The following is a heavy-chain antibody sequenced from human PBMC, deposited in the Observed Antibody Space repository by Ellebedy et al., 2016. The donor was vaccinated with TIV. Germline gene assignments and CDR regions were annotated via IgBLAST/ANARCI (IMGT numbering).Heavy chain of an antibody. CDR2: ISYDGSNK. Sequence: GESLKISXVASGFTFSSYGMHWVRQAPGKGLEWVAVISYDGSNKYYADSVKGRFTISRDNSKNTLYLQMNSLRADDTAVYYCAKAYYGPSWGQGTLVTVSS. CDR3: AKAYYGPS. V-gene: IGHV3-30*18. J-gene: IGHJ5*02. CDR1: GFTFSSYG. D-gene: IGHD3-10*01.